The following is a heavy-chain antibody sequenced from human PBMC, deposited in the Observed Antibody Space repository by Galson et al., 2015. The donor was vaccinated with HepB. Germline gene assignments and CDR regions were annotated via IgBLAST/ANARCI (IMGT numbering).Heavy chain of an antibody. CDR3: TRDRITMVRGVLDY. D-gene: IGHD3-10*01. CDR1: GFTIGDYA. CDR2: IRSKAYGGTT. V-gene: IGHV3-49*04. Sequence: LSCAASGFTIGDYAMSWVRQAPGKGLEWVGFIRSKAYGGTTEYAASVKGRFTISRDDSKSIAYLQMNSLKTEDTAVYYCTRDRITMVRGVLDYWGQGTLVTVSS. J-gene: IGHJ4*02.